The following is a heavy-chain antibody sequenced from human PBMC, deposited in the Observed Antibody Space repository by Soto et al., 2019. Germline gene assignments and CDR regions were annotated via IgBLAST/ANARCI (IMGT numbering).Heavy chain of an antibody. D-gene: IGHD3-16*02. CDR2: IYSGGST. CDR3: AVTFGGVIVRGGIFDY. CDR1: GFTVSSNY. Sequence: GGSLRLSCAASGFTVSSNYMSWVRQAPGKGLEWVSVIYSGGSTYYADSVKGRFTISRDNSKNTLYLQMNSLRAEDTAVYYCAVTFGGVIVRGGIFDYWGQGTLVTVSS. V-gene: IGHV3-53*01. J-gene: IGHJ4*02.